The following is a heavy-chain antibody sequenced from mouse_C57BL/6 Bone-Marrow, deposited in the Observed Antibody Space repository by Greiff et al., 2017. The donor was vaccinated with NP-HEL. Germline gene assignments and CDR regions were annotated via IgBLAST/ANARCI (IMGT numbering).Heavy chain of an antibody. Sequence: DVHLVESGGGLVQPGGSLSLSCAASGFTFTDYYMSWVRQPPGKALEWLGFIRNKANGYTTEYSASLKGRFTISRDNSQSILYLQMNALRAEDSATYYCARSIYYDYADDPFYAMDYWGQGTSVTVSS. CDR2: IRNKANGYTT. D-gene: IGHD2-4*01. CDR3: ARSIYYDYADDPFYAMDY. J-gene: IGHJ4*01. V-gene: IGHV7-3*01. CDR1: GFTFTDYY.